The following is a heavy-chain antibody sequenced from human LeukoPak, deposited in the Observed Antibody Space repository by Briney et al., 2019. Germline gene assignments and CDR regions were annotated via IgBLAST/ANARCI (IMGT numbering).Heavy chain of an antibody. J-gene: IGHJ4*02. CDR3: ARVEGTGSGWPFDY. V-gene: IGHV3-33*01. D-gene: IGHD6-19*01. Sequence: GRSLRLSCAASGFTFSSYGMHWVRQAPGKGLEWVAVIWYDGSNKHYADSVKGRFTISRDNSKNTLYLQMNSLRAEDTAVYYCARVEGTGSGWPFDYWGQGTLVTVSS. CDR2: IWYDGSNK. CDR1: GFTFSSYG.